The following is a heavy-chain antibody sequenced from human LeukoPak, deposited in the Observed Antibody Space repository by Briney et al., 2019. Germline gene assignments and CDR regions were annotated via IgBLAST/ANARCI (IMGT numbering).Heavy chain of an antibody. CDR2: IIPIFGTA. J-gene: IGHJ4*02. CDR3: ASYPATAGGYNSDFDY. Sequence: SVKVSCKASGGTFSSYAISWVRQAPGQGLEWMGGIIPIFGTANYAQKFQGGVTITTDESTSTAYMELSSLRSEDTAVYYCASYPATAGGYNSDFDYWGQGTLVTVSS. D-gene: IGHD5-24*01. V-gene: IGHV1-69*05. CDR1: GGTFSSYA.